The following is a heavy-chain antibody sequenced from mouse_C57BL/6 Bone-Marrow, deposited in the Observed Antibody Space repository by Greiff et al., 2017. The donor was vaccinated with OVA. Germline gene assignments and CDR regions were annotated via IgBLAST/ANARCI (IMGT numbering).Heavy chain of an antibody. CDR2: IDPSDSYT. J-gene: IGHJ3*01. CDR3: ASDGRVLFAY. D-gene: IGHD2-3*01. Sequence: QVQLQQPGAELVMPGASVKLSCKASGYTFTSYWMHWVKQRPGQGLEWIGEIDPSDSYTNYNQKFKGKSTLTVDKSSSTPYMQLSSLTSEDSAVYYCASDGRVLFAYWGQGTLVTVSA. CDR1: GYTFTSYW. V-gene: IGHV1-69*01.